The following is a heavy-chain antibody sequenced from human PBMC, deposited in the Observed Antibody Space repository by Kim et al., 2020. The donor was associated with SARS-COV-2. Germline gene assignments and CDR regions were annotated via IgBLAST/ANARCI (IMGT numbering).Heavy chain of an antibody. CDR1: GFTFRDCG. CDR3: AKVIGPSGGYTNIDS. CDR2: VSFDGSHQ. V-gene: IGHV3-30*18. Sequence: GGSLRLSCAASGFTFRDCGMHWVRQAPGKGLEWVAVVSFDGSHQYYADSVKGRFTISRDNTKNTMHLEMNSLRVEDTAVYYCAKVIGPSGGYTNIDSWG. D-gene: IGHD3-10*01. J-gene: IGHJ5*01.